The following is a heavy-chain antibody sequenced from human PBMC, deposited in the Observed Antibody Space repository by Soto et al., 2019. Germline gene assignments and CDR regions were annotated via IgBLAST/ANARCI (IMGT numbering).Heavy chain of an antibody. Sequence: EVQLVESGGGLVQPGGSLRLSCAASGFTVSSNYMSWVRQAPGKGLEWVSVIYSGGSTFYADSVKGRFTITRDNSKNTVYLDMNSLRAEDAGVYYCAREIGRGAAQTNYMDVWGKGTTVTVS. CDR2: IYSGGST. V-gene: IGHV3-66*01. D-gene: IGHD6-6*01. J-gene: IGHJ6*03. CDR1: GFTVSSNY. CDR3: AREIGRGAAQTNYMDV.